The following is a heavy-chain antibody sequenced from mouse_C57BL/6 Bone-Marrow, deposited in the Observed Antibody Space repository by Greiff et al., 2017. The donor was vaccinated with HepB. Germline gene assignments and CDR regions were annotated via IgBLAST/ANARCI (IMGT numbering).Heavy chain of an antibody. V-gene: IGHV14-2*01. Sequence: VQLKESGAELVKPGASVKLSCTASGFNIKDYYMHWVKQRTEQGLEWIGRIDPEDGETKYAPKFQGKATITADTSSNTAYLQLSSLTSEDTAVYYCARKFPYYSNYVAWFAYWGQGTLVTVSA. J-gene: IGHJ3*01. CDR3: ARKFPYYSNYVAWFAY. CDR2: IDPEDGET. CDR1: GFNIKDYY. D-gene: IGHD2-5*01.